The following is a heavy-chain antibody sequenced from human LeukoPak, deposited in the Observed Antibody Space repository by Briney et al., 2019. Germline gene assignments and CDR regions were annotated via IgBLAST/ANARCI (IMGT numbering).Heavy chain of an antibody. CDR3: ARVDGTLDY. D-gene: IGHD3/OR15-3a*01. CDR1: GHSIGSGYY. J-gene: IGHJ4*02. V-gene: IGHV4-38-2*02. Sequence: PSETLSLTCTVSGHSIGSGYYWGWIRQPPGKGLEWIGSFYHSGSTYYSPPLKSRVTISVDTSKNQFSLKLSSVTAADTAVYYCARVDGTLDYWGQGTLVTVSS. CDR2: FYHSGST.